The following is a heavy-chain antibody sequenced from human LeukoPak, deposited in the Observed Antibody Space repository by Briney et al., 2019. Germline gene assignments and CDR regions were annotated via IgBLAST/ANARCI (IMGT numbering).Heavy chain of an antibody. CDR2: ISSSASTI. CDR1: GFTFSDYA. Sequence: GGSLRLSCAASGFTFSDYAMNWVRQAPGKRLEWGSYISSSASTIYYADSVKGRFTISRDNAKSSLYLQMNSLRVEDTAGYYCARGYGDIDYWGQGTLVTVSS. CDR3: ARGYGDIDY. D-gene: IGHD4-17*01. J-gene: IGHJ4*02. V-gene: IGHV3-48*01.